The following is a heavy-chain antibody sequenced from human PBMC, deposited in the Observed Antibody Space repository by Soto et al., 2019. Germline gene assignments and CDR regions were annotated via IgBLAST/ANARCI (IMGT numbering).Heavy chain of an antibody. CDR3: ARDQGGYDRYYYYGMDV. Sequence: GGSLRLSCAASGFTFSSYGMHWVRQAPGKGLEWVAVIWYDGSNKYYADSVKGRFTISRDNSKNTLYLQMNSLRAEDTAVYYCARDQGGYDRYYYYGMDVWGQGTTVTVSS. J-gene: IGHJ6*02. CDR2: IWYDGSNK. CDR1: GFTFSSYG. D-gene: IGHD5-12*01. V-gene: IGHV3-33*01.